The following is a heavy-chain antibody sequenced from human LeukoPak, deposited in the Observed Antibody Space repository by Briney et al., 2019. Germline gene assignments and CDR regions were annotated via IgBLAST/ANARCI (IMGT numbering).Heavy chain of an antibody. Sequence: PSQTLSLTCTVSGGSIRSGRYYWTWIRQPAGKGLEWIGRLYTNDNTNYNPSLESRVSISVDTSKSQFYLQLTSVTAADTAVYFCARGVVTDDYYMDVWGKGTTVIVSS. CDR2: LYTNDNT. CDR1: GGSIRSGRYY. D-gene: IGHD2-21*02. CDR3: ARGVVTDDYYMDV. J-gene: IGHJ6*03. V-gene: IGHV4-61*02.